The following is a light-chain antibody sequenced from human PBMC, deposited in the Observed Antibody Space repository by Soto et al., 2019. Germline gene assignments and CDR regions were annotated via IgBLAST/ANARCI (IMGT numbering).Light chain of an antibody. V-gene: IGKV3-20*01. CDR2: GAS. J-gene: IGKJ4*01. Sequence: EIVLTQSPGTLSLSPGDRATLSCRASQSVSSNYLAWYQQKPGQAPRLLIYGASSRATGIPDRFSGSGSGTDFTLTISRLEPEDFAVYYCQRYRTSLPLTFGGGTKVEIK. CDR3: QRYRTSLPLT. CDR1: QSVSSNY.